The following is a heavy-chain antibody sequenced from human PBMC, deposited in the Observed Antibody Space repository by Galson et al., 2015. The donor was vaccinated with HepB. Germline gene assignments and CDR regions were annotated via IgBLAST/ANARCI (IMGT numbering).Heavy chain of an antibody. D-gene: IGHD3-22*01. CDR1: GFTFSTYE. Sequence: SLRLSCAASGFTFSTYEMNWVRQTPGKGLEWVSYISSGGSTIYYADSVKGRVTISRDNAKNSLYLQMNSLRVEGTAVYYCAGGYYDSSGYLGYYFDYWGQGTLVTVSS. J-gene: IGHJ4*02. CDR2: ISSGGSTI. V-gene: IGHV3-48*03. CDR3: AGGYYDSSGYLGYYFDY.